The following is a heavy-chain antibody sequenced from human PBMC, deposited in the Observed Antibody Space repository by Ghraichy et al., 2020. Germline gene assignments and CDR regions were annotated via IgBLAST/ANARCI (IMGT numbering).Heavy chain of an antibody. J-gene: IGHJ6*02. D-gene: IGHD6-19*01. CDR2: ISPSGSYT. Sequence: LSLTCAASGFTFNDYYMSWLRQAPGKGLEWVSYISPSGSYTNYAASVKGRFTISRDSADNSVYLQMNSLRAEDTALYHCARSGAVAGYGMDVWGQGTTVTVSS. CDR3: ARSGAVAGYGMDV. CDR1: GFTFNDYY. V-gene: IGHV3-11*03.